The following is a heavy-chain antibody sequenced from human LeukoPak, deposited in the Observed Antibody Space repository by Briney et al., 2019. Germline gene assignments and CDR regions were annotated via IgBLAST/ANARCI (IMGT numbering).Heavy chain of an antibody. Sequence: ASVKVSSKASGGTFTSYAISWVRQAPGQGLEWMGGIIPIFGTANYAQKFQGRVTITADESTSTAYMELSSLRSEDTAVYYCARSITIFGVVDFDYWGQGTLVTVSS. J-gene: IGHJ4*02. CDR3: ARSITIFGVVDFDY. D-gene: IGHD3-3*01. V-gene: IGHV1-69*01. CDR1: GGTFTSYA. CDR2: IIPIFGTA.